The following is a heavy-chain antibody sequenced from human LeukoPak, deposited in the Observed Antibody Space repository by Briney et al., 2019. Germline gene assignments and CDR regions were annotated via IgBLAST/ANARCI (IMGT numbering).Heavy chain of an antibody. J-gene: IGHJ4*02. V-gene: IGHV3-53*01. CDR2: IYAGCAT. D-gene: IGHD3-10*01. CDR1: GFTVSSNY. Sequence: GGSLRLSCSASGFTVSSNYMSWVRQAPGKGLEWVSVIYAGCATAYADSVKGRFIISRDNSKNTLYLQMNSLRAEDTALYYCAREGGDSMIQGVIADWGQGTLVTVSS. CDR3: AREGGDSMIQGVIAD.